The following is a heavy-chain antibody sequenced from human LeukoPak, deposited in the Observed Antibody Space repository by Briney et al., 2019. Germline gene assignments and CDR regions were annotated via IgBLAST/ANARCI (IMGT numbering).Heavy chain of an antibody. J-gene: IGHJ4*02. V-gene: IGHV3-23*01. CDR1: GFTFSSYA. D-gene: IGHD2-2*01. CDR2: ISGSGAGT. Sequence: GSLRLSCAASGFTFSSYAMNWVRQAPGKGLEWVSAISGSGAGTYYADSVKGRFTISRDNSKNTLYLQMNSLRAEDTAVYYCAKGGLGCSSTSCFDYWGQGTLVTVSS. CDR3: AKGGLGCSSTSCFDY.